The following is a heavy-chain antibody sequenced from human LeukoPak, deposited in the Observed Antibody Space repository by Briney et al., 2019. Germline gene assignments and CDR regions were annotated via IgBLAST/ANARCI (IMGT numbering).Heavy chain of an antibody. D-gene: IGHD3-10*01. CDR1: GFTFSSYA. Sequence: GGSLRLSCAASGFTFSSYAMSWVRQAPGKGLEWVSAISGSGGSTYYADSVKGRFTISRDNSKNTLYLQMNSLRAEDTAVYYCAKGGGSGSYGRIFGLALDYWGQGTLVTVSS. J-gene: IGHJ4*02. CDR3: AKGGGSGSYGRIFGLALDY. CDR2: ISGSGGST. V-gene: IGHV3-23*01.